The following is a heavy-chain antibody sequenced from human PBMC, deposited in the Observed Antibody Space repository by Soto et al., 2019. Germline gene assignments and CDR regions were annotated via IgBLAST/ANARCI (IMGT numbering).Heavy chain of an antibody. CDR1: GFSLRTSGVG. CDR2: IYWNDDK. CDR3: AKSGSSGWYGWFDP. Sequence: ASGPTLVNPTQTLTLTCIFSGFSLRTSGVGVGWIRQPPGKALGWLGFIYWNDDKRYSPSLKSRLTITKDTSKNQVVLTMTNMDPVDTATYYCAKSGSSGWYGWFDPWGQGTLVTVSS. D-gene: IGHD6-19*01. J-gene: IGHJ5*02. V-gene: IGHV2-5*01.